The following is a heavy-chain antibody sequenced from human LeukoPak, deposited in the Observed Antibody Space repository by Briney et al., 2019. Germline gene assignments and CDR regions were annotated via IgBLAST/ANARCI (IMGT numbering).Heavy chain of an antibody. V-gene: IGHV3-66*01. CDR2: IYSGGIT. CDR1: GFTVSSNY. J-gene: IGHJ2*01. D-gene: IGHD6-13*01. Sequence: GGSLRLSCAASGFTVSSNYMNWVPQAPGKGLEWVSVIYSGGITYYADSVKGRFTISRDNSKNTLYLQMNSLRAEDTAVYFCARAGIAATGRSYWYFDLWGRGTLVTVSS. CDR3: ARAGIAATGRSYWYFDL.